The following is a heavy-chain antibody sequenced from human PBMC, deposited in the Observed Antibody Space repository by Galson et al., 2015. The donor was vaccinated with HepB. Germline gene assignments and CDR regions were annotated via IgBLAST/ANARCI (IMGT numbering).Heavy chain of an antibody. V-gene: IGHV4-34*01. Sequence: ETLSLTCAVYGGSFSGYYWSWIRQPPGKGLEWIGEINHSGSTNYNPSLKSRVTISVDTSKNQFSLKLSSVTAADTAVYYCGGSSSANNWFDPWGQGTLVTVSS. D-gene: IGHD6-6*01. CDR3: GGSSSANNWFDP. CDR2: INHSGST. J-gene: IGHJ5*02. CDR1: GGSFSGYY.